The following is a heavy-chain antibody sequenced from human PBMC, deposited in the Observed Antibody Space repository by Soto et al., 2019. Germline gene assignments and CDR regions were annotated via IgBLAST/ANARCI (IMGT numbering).Heavy chain of an antibody. CDR2: IYYSGST. J-gene: IGHJ4*02. Sequence: PSETLSLTCTVSGGSISSYYWSWIRQPPGKGLEWIGYIYYSGSTNYNPSLKSRVTISVDTSKNQFSLKLSSVTAADTAVYYCARGEEREAVPSGYWGQGTLVTVSS. D-gene: IGHD1-1*01. CDR3: ARGEEREAVPSGY. CDR1: GGSISSYY. V-gene: IGHV4-59*01.